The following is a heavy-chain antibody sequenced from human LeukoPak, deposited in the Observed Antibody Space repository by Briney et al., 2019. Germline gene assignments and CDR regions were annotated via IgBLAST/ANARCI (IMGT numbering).Heavy chain of an antibody. CDR1: GYSISSGYY. Sequence: SETLSLTCTVSGYSISSGYYWGWIRQPPGKGLEWIGSIYHSGSTSYNPSLKSRVTISVDTSKKQFSLKLSSVTAADTAFYYCARYIVSYPHDAFDIWGQGTMVTVSS. CDR2: IYHSGST. V-gene: IGHV4-38-2*02. CDR3: ARYIVSYPHDAFDI. J-gene: IGHJ3*02. D-gene: IGHD1-26*01.